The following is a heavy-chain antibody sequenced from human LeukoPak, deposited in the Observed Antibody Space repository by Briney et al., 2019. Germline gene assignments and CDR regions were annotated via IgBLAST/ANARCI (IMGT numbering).Heavy chain of an antibody. J-gene: IGHJ4*02. CDR1: GFTFSSYA. V-gene: IGHV3-30*01. D-gene: IGHD6-13*01. CDR2: ISYDGSNK. CDR3: ARGRYSSLTKPLDS. Sequence: GRSLRLSCAASGFTFSSYAMHWVRQAPGKGLEWVAVISYDGSNKYYADSVKGRFTISRDNSKNTLYLQMNSLRAEDTAVYYCARGRYSSLTKPLDSWGQGTLVTVSS.